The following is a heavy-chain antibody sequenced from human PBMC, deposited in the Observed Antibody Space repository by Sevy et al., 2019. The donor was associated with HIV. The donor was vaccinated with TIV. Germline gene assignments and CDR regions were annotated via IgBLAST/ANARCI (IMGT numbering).Heavy chain of an antibody. D-gene: IGHD6-13*01. Sequence: GGSLRLSCAASGFTFSSYAMHWVRQAPGKGLEWVAVISYDGSNKYYADSVKGRFTISRDNSKNTLYLQMNSLRAEDTAVYYCAGLIAAAGTSTAFDIWGQGTMVTVSS. J-gene: IGHJ3*02. CDR1: GFTFSSYA. CDR3: AGLIAAAGTSTAFDI. CDR2: ISYDGSNK. V-gene: IGHV3-30-3*01.